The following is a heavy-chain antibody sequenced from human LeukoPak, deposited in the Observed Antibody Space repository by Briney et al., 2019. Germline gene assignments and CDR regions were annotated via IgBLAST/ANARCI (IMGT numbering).Heavy chain of an antibody. V-gene: IGHV3-33*06. J-gene: IGHJ4*02. CDR3: AKDLSGGSQYYFDY. CDR1: GFTFSSYG. D-gene: IGHD2-15*01. CDR2: IWYDGSNK. Sequence: GGSLRLSCAASGFTFSSYGMHWVRQAPGKGLEWVTVIWYDGSNKYYADSVKGRFTISRDNSKTTLYLQMNSLRAEDTAVYYCAKDLSGGSQYYFDYWGQGTLVTVSS.